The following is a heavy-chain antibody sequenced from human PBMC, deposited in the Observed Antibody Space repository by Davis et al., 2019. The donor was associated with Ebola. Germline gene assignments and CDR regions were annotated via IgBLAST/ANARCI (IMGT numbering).Heavy chain of an antibody. D-gene: IGHD5-12*01. CDR3: ARRGYSALD. CDR1: GFTFSSYW. CDR2: IKEDGSEK. Sequence: GESLKISCAASGFTFSSYWMSWVRQAPGKGLEWVANIKEDGSEKHYVDSVKGRFTISRDNAKNSLYLQMNSLRAEDTAVYYCARRGYSALDWGQGTLVTVSS. J-gene: IGHJ4*02. V-gene: IGHV3-7*03.